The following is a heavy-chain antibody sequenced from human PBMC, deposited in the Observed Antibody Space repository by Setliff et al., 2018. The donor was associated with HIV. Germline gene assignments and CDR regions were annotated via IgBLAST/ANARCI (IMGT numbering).Heavy chain of an antibody. CDR3: ARDSLFSRGWSGVDYYMDV. Sequence: GGSLRLSCAASGFTFSDYGMHWVRQVPGKGLEWVAGIMWNSESMDYADSVRGRFTISRDNARNSLYLQMNSLRAEDTAVYYCARDSLFSRGWSGVDYYMDVWGKGTTVTVSS. J-gene: IGHJ6*03. CDR2: IMWNSESM. CDR1: GFTFSDYG. V-gene: IGHV3-9*01. D-gene: IGHD6-19*01.